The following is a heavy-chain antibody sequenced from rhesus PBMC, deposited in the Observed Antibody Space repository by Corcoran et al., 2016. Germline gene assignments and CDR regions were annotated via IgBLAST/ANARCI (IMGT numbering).Heavy chain of an antibody. CDR3: TSGPNLDS. V-gene: IGHV3-6*01. Sequence: EVQLVESGGGLVQPGGSLRVSCVASGFTFSKHYIYWVRQAPGKGLEWVGLIRSKADGGTAEYAASVKGRFTISRDDSKSIVYLQMSSLKTEDTAVYYCTSGPNLDSWGQGVVVTVSS. CDR1: GFTFSKHY. J-gene: IGHJ6*01. CDR2: IRSKADGGTA.